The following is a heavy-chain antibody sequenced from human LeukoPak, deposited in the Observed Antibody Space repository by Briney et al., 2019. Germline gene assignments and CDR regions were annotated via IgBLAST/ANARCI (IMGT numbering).Heavy chain of an antibody. CDR3: ARRGYSYGYGWYFDL. Sequence: SETLSLTCTVSGGSISSYYWSWIRQPPGKGLEWIGYIYYSGSTNYNPSLKSRVTISVDTSKNQFPLKLSSVTAADTAVYYCARRGYSYGYGWYFDLWGRGTLVTVSS. D-gene: IGHD5-18*01. V-gene: IGHV4-59*01. CDR1: GGSISSYY. CDR2: IYYSGST. J-gene: IGHJ2*01.